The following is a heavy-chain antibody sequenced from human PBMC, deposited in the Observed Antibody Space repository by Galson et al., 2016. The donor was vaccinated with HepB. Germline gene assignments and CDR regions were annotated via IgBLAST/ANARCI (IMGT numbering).Heavy chain of an antibody. V-gene: IGHV4-39*01. CDR3: ARHAPNEGSGWILYFDL. Sequence: ETLSLTCSVSGGSISSSSDYWGWIRQPPGKGLEWIGSIYYSGRTYNNPSLRSRVSISVDTSKNQFSLKLSSVTAADTGVYYCARHAPNEGSGWILYFDLWGRGTLVTVSS. CDR1: GGSISSSSDY. J-gene: IGHJ2*01. D-gene: IGHD6-19*01. CDR2: IYYSGRT.